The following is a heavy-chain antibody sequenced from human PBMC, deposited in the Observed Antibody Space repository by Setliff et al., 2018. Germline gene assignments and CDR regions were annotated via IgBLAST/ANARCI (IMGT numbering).Heavy chain of an antibody. CDR2: IYTSGGI. D-gene: IGHD2-21*01. J-gene: IGHJ5*02. Sequence: PSETLSLTCTVPGGSIRNYFWGWIRQPAGKGLEWIGRIYTSGGIDYNPSLRSRVTISVDTSKNQFFLDLTSVTAADTGVYYCVRAPVYCSGDCYPRYFDAWGQGTLVAVSS. V-gene: IGHV4-4*07. CDR3: VRAPVYCSGDCYPRYFDA. CDR1: GGSIRNYF.